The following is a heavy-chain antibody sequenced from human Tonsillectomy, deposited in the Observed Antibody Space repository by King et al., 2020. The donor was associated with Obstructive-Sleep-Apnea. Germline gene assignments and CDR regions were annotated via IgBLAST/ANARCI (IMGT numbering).Heavy chain of an antibody. D-gene: IGHD4-17*01. Sequence: VQLVESGGGLVQPGGSLRLSCAASGFTFSSYAMIWVRQAPGKGLEWVSLIIGSGGGTDSAESVKGRFTISRDNSKNTLYLQMNSLRAEDTAVYYCAKDLHGDYYFDYWGQGTLVTVSS. V-gene: IGHV3-23*04. J-gene: IGHJ4*02. CDR1: GFTFSSYA. CDR2: IIGSGGGT. CDR3: AKDLHGDYYFDY.